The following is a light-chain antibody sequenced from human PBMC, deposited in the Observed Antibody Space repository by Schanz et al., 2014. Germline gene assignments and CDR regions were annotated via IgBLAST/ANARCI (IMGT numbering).Light chain of an antibody. CDR3: QHYTSDSRK. J-gene: IGKJ1*01. CDR2: ASY. Sequence: IQLTQSPSSLSASVGDRVTITCRASQDITSYLAWYQGKPGKAPRLLIHASYSLQDGVPSRFSGSGSGTDFTLTISSLQPDDFATYYCQHYTSDSRKFGQGTTVEIK. CDR1: QDITSY. V-gene: IGKV1-9*01.